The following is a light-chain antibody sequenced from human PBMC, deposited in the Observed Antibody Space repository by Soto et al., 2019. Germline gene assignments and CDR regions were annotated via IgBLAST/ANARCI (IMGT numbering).Light chain of an antibody. CDR2: EDT. CDR1: SSDVGNYNL. Sequence: QSALSQPASVSGSRGQSITISCTGTSSDVGNYNLVSWYQHYPGKAPKLMIFEDTKRPSGVSHRFSGSKSGNTASLTIAGLQPEDAADYYFCSYAGSSTAIFGGGTKLTVL. V-gene: IGLV2-23*01. CDR3: CSYAGSSTAI. J-gene: IGLJ2*01.